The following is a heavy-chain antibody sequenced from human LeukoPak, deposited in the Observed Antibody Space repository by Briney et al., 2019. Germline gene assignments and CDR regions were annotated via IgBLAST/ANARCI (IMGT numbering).Heavy chain of an antibody. CDR3: AIYSSWPVIAY. V-gene: IGHV1-24*01. Sequence: ASVKVSCKASGYTFTSYYMHWVRQAPGKGLEWMGGFDPEDGETIYAQRFQGRVTMTEDTSTDTAYMELSSLRSEDTAVYYCAIYSSWPVIAYWGQGTLVTVSS. D-gene: IGHD6-13*01. CDR2: FDPEDGET. J-gene: IGHJ4*02. CDR1: GYTFTSYY.